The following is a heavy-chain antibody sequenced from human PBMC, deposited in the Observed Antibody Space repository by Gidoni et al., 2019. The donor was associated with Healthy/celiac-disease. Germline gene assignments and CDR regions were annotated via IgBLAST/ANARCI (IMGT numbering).Heavy chain of an antibody. Sequence: EVQLVESGGGLVKPGGSLRLSCAASGLPFSSYSMNWVRQAPGKGLEWVSSISSSSSYIYYADSVKGRFTISRDNAKNSLYLQMNSLRAEDTAVYYCARDMDSSGYYDVDDYWGQGTLVTVSS. V-gene: IGHV3-21*01. CDR3: ARDMDSSGYYDVDDY. CDR1: GLPFSSYS. D-gene: IGHD3-22*01. J-gene: IGHJ4*02. CDR2: ISSSSSYI.